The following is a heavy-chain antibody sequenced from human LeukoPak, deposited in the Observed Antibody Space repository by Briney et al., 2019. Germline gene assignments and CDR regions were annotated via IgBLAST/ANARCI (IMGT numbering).Heavy chain of an antibody. V-gene: IGHV5-51*01. Sequence: GESLKISCKGSGIIFINYWIGWVRQMPGKGLEWMGFIYFGDYETRYRPSLQGQVTISADKSISTAYLHWSSLKASDSAMYYCASARHGDSTWAYWGQGTLVTVSS. CDR2: IYFGDYET. J-gene: IGHJ4*02. CDR3: ASARHGDSTWAY. D-gene: IGHD4-17*01. CDR1: GIIFINYW.